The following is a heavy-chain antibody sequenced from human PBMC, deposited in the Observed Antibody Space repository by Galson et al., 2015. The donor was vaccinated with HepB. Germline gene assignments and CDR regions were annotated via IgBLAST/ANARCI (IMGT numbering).Heavy chain of an antibody. CDR3: ARRADSWSGYFGYYYHYMDV. CDR1: GFPFSNFW. Sequence: LRLSCAVSGFPFSNFWMTWVRQAPGKGLEWVANIKQDGNEKYYVDSVKGRFTISRDNAKNSLYLQMNSLRVEDTAVYYCARRADSWSGYFGYYYHYMDVWGKGTTVTVSS. J-gene: IGHJ6*03. D-gene: IGHD3-3*01. V-gene: IGHV3-7*01. CDR2: IKQDGNEK.